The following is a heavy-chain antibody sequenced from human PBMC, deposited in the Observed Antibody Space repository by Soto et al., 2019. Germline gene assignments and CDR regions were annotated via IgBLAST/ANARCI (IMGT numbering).Heavy chain of an antibody. CDR2: IEKDGSEK. CDR3: AAGSGWTSDL. J-gene: IGHJ4*01. CDR1: GFTFGAYY. Sequence: EVQLVESGGGLVQPGGSLRLSCEASGFTFGAYYMTWVRQAPGKGLEWVANIEKDGSEKNYVDSVKGRFTISRDNAKNSLYLQMNGLRAEDTAVYYCAAGSGWTSDLWGQGIHVTVSS. V-gene: IGHV3-7*05. D-gene: IGHD6-19*01.